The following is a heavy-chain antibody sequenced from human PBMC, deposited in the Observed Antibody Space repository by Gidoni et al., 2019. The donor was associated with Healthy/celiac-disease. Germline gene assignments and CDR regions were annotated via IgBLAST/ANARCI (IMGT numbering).Heavy chain of an antibody. Sequence: EVQLVESGGGLVKPGGSLRLSGAASGFTFSNAWRSWVRPAPGKGLEWVGRIKSKTYGGTTDYAAPVKGRFTISRDDSKNTLYLQMNSLKTEDTAVYYCTTDGVTIVFSFDYWGQGTLVTVSS. V-gene: IGHV3-15*01. CDR3: TTDGVTIVFSFDY. CDR2: IKSKTYGGTT. CDR1: GFTFSNAW. J-gene: IGHJ4*02. D-gene: IGHD3-9*01.